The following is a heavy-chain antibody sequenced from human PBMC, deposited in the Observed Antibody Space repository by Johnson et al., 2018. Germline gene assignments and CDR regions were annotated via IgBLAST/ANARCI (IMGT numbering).Heavy chain of an antibody. CDR3: ARDGEGSGYAANHSYYYMDV. D-gene: IGHD5-12*01. J-gene: IGHJ6*03. CDR2: ISSSSTTI. CDR1: GFTFSSYS. Sequence: QLVESGGGLVQPGGSLRLSCEASGFTFSSYSMNWVRLAPGTGLDWISYISSSSTTIYYADSVKGRFTISRDHAMNSLYLHMDSLRAEDTAVYDCARDGEGSGYAANHSYYYMDVWGKGTTVTVS. V-gene: IGHV3-48*01.